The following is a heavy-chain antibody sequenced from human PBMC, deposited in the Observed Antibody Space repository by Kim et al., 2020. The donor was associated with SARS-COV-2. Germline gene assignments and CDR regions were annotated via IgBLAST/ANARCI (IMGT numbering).Heavy chain of an antibody. J-gene: IGHJ4*02. Sequence: PTYAQGFTGRFVFSLDTSVSTAYLQSSSLKAEDTAVYYCAREGWLRSSDYWGQGTLVTVSS. D-gene: IGHD5-12*01. CDR3: AREGWLRSSDY. V-gene: IGHV7-4-1*02. CDR2: P.